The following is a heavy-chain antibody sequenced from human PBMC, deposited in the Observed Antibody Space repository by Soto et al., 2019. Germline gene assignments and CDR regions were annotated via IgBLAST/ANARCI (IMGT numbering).Heavy chain of an antibody. J-gene: IGHJ3*02. CDR2: FDPEDGET. V-gene: IGHV1-24*01. Sequence: QVQLVQSGAEVKKPGASVKVSCKVSGYTLTELSVHWVRQAPGRGLEWMGGFDPEDGETIYAQKFQGRVTMTEDTPTDTAYMELSSLRSEDTAVYYCATAKFSSLKVARFGVVIIALDAFDIWGQGTMVTVSS. CDR1: GYTLTELS. CDR3: ATAKFSSLKVARFGVVIIALDAFDI. D-gene: IGHD3-3*01.